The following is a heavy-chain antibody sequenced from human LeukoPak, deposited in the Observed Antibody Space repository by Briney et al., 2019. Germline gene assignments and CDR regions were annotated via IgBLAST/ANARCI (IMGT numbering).Heavy chain of an antibody. Sequence: RTGGSLRLSCAASGFTFSNYWMHWVRQGPGKGLVWVARINGDGSSTTYADSVKGRLTISRDNAKNTLTLQMNSLRAEDTGVYFCARRRNTAMAPSLDLWGQGTTVTVSS. CDR1: GFTFSNYW. J-gene: IGHJ6*02. CDR3: ARRRNTAMAPSLDL. CDR2: INGDGSST. V-gene: IGHV3-74*01. D-gene: IGHD5-18*01.